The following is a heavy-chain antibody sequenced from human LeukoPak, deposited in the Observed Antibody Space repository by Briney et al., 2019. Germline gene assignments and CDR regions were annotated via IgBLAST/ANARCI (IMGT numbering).Heavy chain of an antibody. J-gene: IGHJ4*02. CDR2: INHSGST. CDR3: ARRRANGIFGVVPTYYFDY. CDR1: GGSFSGYY. V-gene: IGHV4-34*01. D-gene: IGHD3-3*01. Sequence: TSETLSLTCAVYGGSFSGYYWSWIRQPPGKGLEWIGEINHSGSTNYNPSLKSRVTISVDTSKNQFSLKLSSVAAADTAVYYCARRRANGIFGVVPTYYFDYWGQGTLVTVSS.